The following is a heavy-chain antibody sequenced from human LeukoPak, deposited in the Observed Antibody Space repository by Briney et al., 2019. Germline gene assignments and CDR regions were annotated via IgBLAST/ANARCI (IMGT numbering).Heavy chain of an antibody. CDR1: GFSFSAYA. CDR2: ICSSRSFI. D-gene: IGHD6-13*01. CDR3: ARDRDSSSWYGDTHFDY. J-gene: IGHJ4*02. V-gene: IGHV3-21*01. Sequence: PGGSLRLSCEASGFSFSAYAMTWVRQAPGKGLERVSSICSSRSFIYYADSVKGRFTISRDNAKNSLYLQMNSLRAEDTAVYYCARDRDSSSWYGDTHFDYWGQGTLVTVSS.